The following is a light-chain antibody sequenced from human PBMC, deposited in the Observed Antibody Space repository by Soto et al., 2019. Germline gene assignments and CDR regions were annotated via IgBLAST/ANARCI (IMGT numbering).Light chain of an antibody. V-gene: IGLV2-11*01. CDR1: SSDVGGYTY. CDR2: DVN. Sequence: QSALTQPRSVSGSPGQSVAISCTGTSSDVGGYTYVSWYQQHPGKAPKLMIYDVNKRPSGVPDRFSGSKSGNTASLTISGLHPDDEADYYCCSYAGSYTWVFGGGTKHTVL. J-gene: IGLJ2*01. CDR3: CSYAGSYTWV.